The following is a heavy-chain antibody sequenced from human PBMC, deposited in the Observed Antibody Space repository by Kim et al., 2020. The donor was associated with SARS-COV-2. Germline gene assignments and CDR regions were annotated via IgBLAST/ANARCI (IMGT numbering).Heavy chain of an antibody. J-gene: IGHJ4*02. D-gene: IGHD5-18*01. V-gene: IGHV3-23*01. CDR1: GFTFSSYA. CDR3: AKRGYNYGPGLHYFDY. CDR2: INGIAINT. Sequence: GGSLRLSCAASGFTFSSYAMSWVRQAPGKGLEWVSAINGIAINTYYADSVKGRFTISRDNSKSTLYLQMNSLRAEDTAVYYCAKRGYNYGPGLHYFDYWGQGTLVTVSS.